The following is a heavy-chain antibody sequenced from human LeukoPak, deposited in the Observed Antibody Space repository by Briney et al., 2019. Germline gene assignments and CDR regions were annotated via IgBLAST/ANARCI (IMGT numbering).Heavy chain of an antibody. CDR2: INPSGGGT. Sequence: ASVKVSCKASGYTFTSYYMHWVRQAPGQGLEWMGIINPSGGGTSYAQKFQGRVTMTRDTSTSTVYMELSSLRSEDTAVYYCARDYYYDSSGYYYSFHDAFDIWGQGTMVTVSS. D-gene: IGHD3-22*01. CDR3: ARDYYYDSSGYYYSFHDAFDI. V-gene: IGHV1-46*01. CDR1: GYTFTSYY. J-gene: IGHJ3*02.